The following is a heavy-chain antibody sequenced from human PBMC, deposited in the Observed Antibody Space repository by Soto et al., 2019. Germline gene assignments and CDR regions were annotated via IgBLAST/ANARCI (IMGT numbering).Heavy chain of an antibody. CDR2: IYYSGST. V-gene: IGHV4-59*01. CDR3: ARESRSDYIWGSYRYLGYFDY. CDR1: GGSISSYY. Sequence: SETLSLTCTVSGGSISSYYWSWIRQPPGKGLEWIGYIYYSGSTNYNPSLKSRVTISVDTSKNQFSLKLSSVTAADTAVYYCARESRSDYIWGSYRYLGYFDYWGQGTLVTVS. J-gene: IGHJ4*02. D-gene: IGHD3-16*02.